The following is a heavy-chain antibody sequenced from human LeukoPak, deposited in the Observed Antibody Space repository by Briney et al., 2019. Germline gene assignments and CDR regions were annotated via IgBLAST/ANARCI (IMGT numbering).Heavy chain of an antibody. V-gene: IGHV1-8*01. J-gene: IGHJ5*02. CDR2: MNPNSGNT. Sequence: GASVKVSCKASGYTFTSYDINWVRQATGQGLEWMGWMNPNSGNTGYAQKFQGRVTMTRNTSISTAYMELSSLRSEDTAVYYCASGQGYYDFWSGYYTLWFDPWGQGTLVTVSS. CDR3: ASGQGYYDFWSGYYTLWFDP. CDR1: GYTFTSYD. D-gene: IGHD3-3*01.